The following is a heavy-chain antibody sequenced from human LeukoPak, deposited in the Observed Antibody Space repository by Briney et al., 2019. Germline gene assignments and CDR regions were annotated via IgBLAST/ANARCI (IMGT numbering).Heavy chain of an antibody. V-gene: IGHV3-48*01. Sequence: GGSLRLSCAASGFTFSSYSMNWVRQAPGKGLEWVSYISSSSTIYYADSVKGRFTISRDNAKNSLYLQMNSLRAEDTAVYYCARAAGDSSGYYHESYYFDYWGQGTLVTVSS. CDR1: GFTFSSYS. CDR3: ARAAGDSSGYYHESYYFDY. CDR2: ISSSSTI. J-gene: IGHJ4*02. D-gene: IGHD3-22*01.